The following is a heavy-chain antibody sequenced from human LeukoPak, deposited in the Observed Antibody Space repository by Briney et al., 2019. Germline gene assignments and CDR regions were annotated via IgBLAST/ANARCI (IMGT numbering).Heavy chain of an antibody. V-gene: IGHV3-21*01. CDR3: ARGNSSGRGAFDI. D-gene: IGHD6-19*01. J-gene: IGHJ3*02. CDR2: ISSSSSYI. CDR1: GFTFSSYS. Sequence: GGSLRLSCAASGFTFSSYSMNWVRQAPGKGLEWVSSISSSSSYIYYADSVKGRFTISRDNAKNSLYLQMNSLRGEDTAVYYCARGNSSGRGAFDIWGQGTMVTVSS.